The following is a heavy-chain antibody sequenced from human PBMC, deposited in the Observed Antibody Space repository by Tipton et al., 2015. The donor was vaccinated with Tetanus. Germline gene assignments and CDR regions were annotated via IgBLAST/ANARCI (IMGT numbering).Heavy chain of an antibody. Sequence: SLRLSCEVSGFIFSSYTMNWVRQAPGKGLEWVSSISSTSSYIYYADSLKGRFTISRDNAKSSLYLQMNSLRAEDTAVYYCASGSTLAYWGQGALVSVSS. CDR1: GFIFSSYT. CDR2: ISSTSSYI. D-gene: IGHD6-25*01. V-gene: IGHV3-21*01. J-gene: IGHJ4*02. CDR3: ASGSTLAY.